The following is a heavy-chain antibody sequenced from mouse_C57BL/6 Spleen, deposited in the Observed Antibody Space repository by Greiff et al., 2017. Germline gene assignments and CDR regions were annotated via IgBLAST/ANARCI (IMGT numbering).Heavy chain of an antibody. D-gene: IGHD1-1*01. CDR3: ERCYGSSYVFAY. V-gene: IGHV1-78*01. CDR2: IYPRDGST. Sequence: VQLQQSDAELVKPGASVTISCKVSGYTFTDHTIHWMKQRPEQGLEWIGYIYPRDGSTKNNEKLKGKATLTADKSSSTTYMQLNSLTSEDSAVYFCERCYGSSYVFAYWGQGTLVTVSA. CDR1: GYTFTDHT. J-gene: IGHJ3*01.